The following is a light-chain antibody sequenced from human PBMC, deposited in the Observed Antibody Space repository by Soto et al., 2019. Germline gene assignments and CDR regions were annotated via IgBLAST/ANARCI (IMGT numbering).Light chain of an antibody. CDR3: QQYGDSPPT. J-gene: IGKJ1*01. Sequence: EIVLTQSPGTLSLSPGERATLSCRASQSLSTNYLAWYQRKPGQAPRLLIYGASSRATDIPRRFSGSGSGTDFTLPITRLEPEDFAVYYFQQYGDSPPTFSQGTKVEIK. V-gene: IGKV3-20*01. CDR2: GAS. CDR1: QSLSTNY.